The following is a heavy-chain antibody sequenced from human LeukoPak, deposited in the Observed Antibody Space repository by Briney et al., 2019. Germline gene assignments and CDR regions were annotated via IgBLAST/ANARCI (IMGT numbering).Heavy chain of an antibody. CDR3: AKDGTDLGAFDI. CDR2: ISYDGSNK. D-gene: IGHD1-26*01. Sequence: PGGSLRLSCAASGFTFSSYGMHWVRQAPGKGLEWVAVISYDGSNKYYADSVKSRFTISRDNSKNTLYLQMNSLRAEDTAVYYCAKDGTDLGAFDIWGQGTMVTVSS. CDR1: GFTFSSYG. V-gene: IGHV3-30*18. J-gene: IGHJ3*02.